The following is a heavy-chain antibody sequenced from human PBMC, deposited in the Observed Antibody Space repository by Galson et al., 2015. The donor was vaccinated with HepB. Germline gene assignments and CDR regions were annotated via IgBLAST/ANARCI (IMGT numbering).Heavy chain of an antibody. CDR2: IIPILGIA. Sequence: SVKVSCKASGGTFSSYAISWVRQAPGQGLEWMGRIIPILGIANYAQKFQGRVTITADKSTSTAYMELSSLRSEDTAVYYCARVGHTEYYFDYWGQGTPVTVSS. CDR1: GGTFSSYA. V-gene: IGHV1-69*04. CDR3: ARVGHTEYYFDY. J-gene: IGHJ4*02.